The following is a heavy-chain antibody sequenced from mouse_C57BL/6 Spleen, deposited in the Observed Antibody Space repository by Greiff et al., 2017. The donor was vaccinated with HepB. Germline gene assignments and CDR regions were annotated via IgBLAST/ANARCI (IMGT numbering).Heavy chain of an antibody. D-gene: IGHD2-1*01. Sequence: EVKVVESGEGLVKPGGSLKLSCAASGFTFSSYAMSWVRQTPEKRLEWVAYISSGGDYIYYADTVKGRFTISRDNARNTLYLQMSSLKSEDTAMYYCTRDGFYGNLFAYWGQGTLVTVSA. J-gene: IGHJ3*01. CDR3: TRDGFYGNLFAY. V-gene: IGHV5-9-1*02. CDR1: GFTFSSYA. CDR2: ISSGGDYI.